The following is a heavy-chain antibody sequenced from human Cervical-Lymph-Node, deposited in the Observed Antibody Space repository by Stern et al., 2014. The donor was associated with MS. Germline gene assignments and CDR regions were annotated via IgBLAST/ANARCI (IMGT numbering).Heavy chain of an antibody. CDR2: IYYSGTT. V-gene: IGHV4-31*03. CDR3: ARDHFTTSLDV. D-gene: IGHD2-2*01. Sequence: VQLVESGSGLVKPSQTLSLTCTVSGGSISSDNYYWTWIRQHPGKGLEWIGHIYYSGTTYYNPSLKSRVSITVDTSKNLFSLRLSSVTAADTAVYYCARDHFTTSLDVWGHGTTVTVS. J-gene: IGHJ6*02. CDR1: GGSISSDNYY.